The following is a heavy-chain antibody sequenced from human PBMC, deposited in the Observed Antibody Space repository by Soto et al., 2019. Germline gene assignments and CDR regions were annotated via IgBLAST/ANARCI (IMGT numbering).Heavy chain of an antibody. CDR3: ARSSRGYYDSSGYFEINYYYYYGMDV. J-gene: IGHJ6*02. CDR2: IYPGDSDT. D-gene: IGHD3-22*01. V-gene: IGHV5-51*01. CDR1: GYSCVNYC. Sequence: GAGYSCVNYCSGWMRQINGKGLEWMGIIYPGDSDTRYSPSFQGQVTISADKSISTAYLQWSSLKASDTAMYYCARSSRGYYDSSGYFEINYYYYYGMDVWGQGTTVTVSS.